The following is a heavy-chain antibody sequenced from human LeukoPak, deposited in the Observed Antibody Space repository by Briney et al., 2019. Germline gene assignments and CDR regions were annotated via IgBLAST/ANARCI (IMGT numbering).Heavy chain of an antibody. D-gene: IGHD3-22*01. J-gene: IGHJ4*02. Sequence: ASVKVSCKVSGYTLTELSMHWVRQAPGKGLEWMGGFDPEDGETIYAQKFQGRVTMTEDTSADTAYMELSSLRSEDTAVYYCATRLAGIVEYYFDYWGQGTLVTVSS. V-gene: IGHV1-24*01. CDR3: ATRLAGIVEYYFDY. CDR1: GYTLTELS. CDR2: FDPEDGET.